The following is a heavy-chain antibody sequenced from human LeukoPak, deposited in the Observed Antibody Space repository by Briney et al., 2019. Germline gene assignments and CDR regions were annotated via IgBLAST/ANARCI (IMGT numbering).Heavy chain of an antibody. D-gene: IGHD5-24*01. CDR3: TTDRGWLQLNPFDY. V-gene: IGHV3-15*01. J-gene: IGHJ4*02. Sequence: GGSLRLSCAASGFTFSNAWMSWVRQAPGKGLEWVGRIKSKTDGGTTDYAAPVKGRFTISRDDSKNTLYLQMNSLKTEDTAVYYCTTDRGWLQLNPFDYWGQGTLVTVSS. CDR2: IKSKTDGGTT. CDR1: GFTFSNAW.